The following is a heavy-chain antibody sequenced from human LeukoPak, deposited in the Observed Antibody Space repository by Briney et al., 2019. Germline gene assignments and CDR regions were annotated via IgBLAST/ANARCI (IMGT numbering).Heavy chain of an antibody. CDR2: IKQDGSEK. V-gene: IGHV3-7*01. Sequence: GGSLRLSCAASGFTFSSYWMSWVRQAPGKGLEWVANIKQDGSEKYYVDSVKGRFTISRDNAKNSLYLQMNSLRAEDTAVYYCARMYCSGGSCYHPDRVDYWGQGTLVTVSS. J-gene: IGHJ4*02. CDR3: ARMYCSGGSCYHPDRVDY. D-gene: IGHD2-15*01. CDR1: GFTFSSYW.